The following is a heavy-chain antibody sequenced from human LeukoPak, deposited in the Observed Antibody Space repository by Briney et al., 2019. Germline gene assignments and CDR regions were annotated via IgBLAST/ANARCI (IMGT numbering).Heavy chain of an antibody. CDR2: ISYDGSSK. CDR3: ARDQILTGVGEVNI. Sequence: PGGSLRLSCAASGFTFSSYAMHWVRQAPGKGLEWVAVISYDGSSKYYADSVKGRFTISRDNSKNTLYLQMNSLRAEDTAVYYCARDQILTGVGEVNIWGQGTMVTVSS. CDR1: GFTFSSYA. D-gene: IGHD3-16*01. V-gene: IGHV3-30-3*01. J-gene: IGHJ3*02.